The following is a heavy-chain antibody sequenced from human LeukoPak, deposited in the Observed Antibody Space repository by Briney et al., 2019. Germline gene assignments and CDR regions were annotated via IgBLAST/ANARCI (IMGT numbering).Heavy chain of an antibody. CDR3: ARDKGRGRYVDD. CDR1: GFTFNTYT. V-gene: IGHV3-33*08. CDR2: VGHDGTFQ. D-gene: IGHD3-10*02. J-gene: IGHJ4*02. Sequence: PGGSLRLSCAASGFTFNTYTMNWVRQAPGKGLEWLTVVGHDGTFQRYADSVKGRFTISRDNSMNTLYLQMNSLRVDDTSFYYCARDKGRGRYVDDWGQGTLVVVSS.